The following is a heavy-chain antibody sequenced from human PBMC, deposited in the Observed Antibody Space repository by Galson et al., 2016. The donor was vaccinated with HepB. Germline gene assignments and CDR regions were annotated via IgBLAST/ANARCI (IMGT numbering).Heavy chain of an antibody. Sequence: SETLSLTCTVSGASVNTIGSFYWTWIRQPPGKELEWIGYIFYAGTTYYNPSLESRVTISVDTSKNQFSLNLSSVTAADTAVYYCARAHNRELAVDYWGQGALVTVSS. V-gene: IGHV4-61*01. J-gene: IGHJ4*02. CDR2: IFYAGTT. CDR3: ARAHNRELAVDY. CDR1: GASVNTIGSFY. D-gene: IGHD1-14*01.